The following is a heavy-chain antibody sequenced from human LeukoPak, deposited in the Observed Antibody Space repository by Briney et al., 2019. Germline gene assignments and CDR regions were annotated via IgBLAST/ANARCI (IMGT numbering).Heavy chain of an antibody. V-gene: IGHV4-34*01. D-gene: IGHD2-2*01. CDR1: GGSFSGYY. CDR3: ARAQLDCSSTSCSSNWFDP. CDR2: INHSGST. J-gene: IGHJ5*02. Sequence: SETLSLTCAVYGGSFSGYYWSWIRQPPGKGLEWIGEINHSGSTNYNPSLKSRVTISVDTSKNQFSLKLSSVTAADTAVYYCARAQLDCSSTSCSSNWFDPWGQGTLVTVSS.